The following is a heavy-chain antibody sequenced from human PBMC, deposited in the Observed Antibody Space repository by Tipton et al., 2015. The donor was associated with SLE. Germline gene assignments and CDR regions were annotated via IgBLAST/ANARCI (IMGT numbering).Heavy chain of an antibody. J-gene: IGHJ3*02. D-gene: IGHD3-22*01. Sequence: SLRLSCAASGFTFSSYAMSWVRQAPGKGLEWVSVIYSGGSTYYADSVKGRFTISRDNSKNTLYLQMNSLRAEDTAVYYCARALYDSSGYSGAFDIWGQGTMVTVSS. CDR1: GFTFSSYA. CDR3: ARALYDSSGYSGAFDI. V-gene: IGHV3-23*03. CDR2: IYSGGST.